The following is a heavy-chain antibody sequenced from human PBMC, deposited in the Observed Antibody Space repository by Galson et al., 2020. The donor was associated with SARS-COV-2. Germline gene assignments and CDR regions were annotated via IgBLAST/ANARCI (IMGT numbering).Heavy chain of an antibody. J-gene: IGHJ3*02. Sequence: GESLQISCAASGFTFSNAWMSWVRQAPGKGLEWVGRIKSKTDGGTTDYAAPVKGRFTISRDDSKNTLYLQMNSLKTEDTAVYYCTTEDCSSTSCYGDAFDIWGQGTMVTVSS. CDR1: GFTFSNAW. CDR3: TTEDCSSTSCYGDAFDI. D-gene: IGHD2-2*01. V-gene: IGHV3-15*01. CDR2: IKSKTDGGTT.